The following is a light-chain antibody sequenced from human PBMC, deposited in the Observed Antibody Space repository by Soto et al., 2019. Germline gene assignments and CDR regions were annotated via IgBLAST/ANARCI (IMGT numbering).Light chain of an antibody. CDR3: EQTDSTTHT. V-gene: IGKV1-39*01. CDR1: QSISRF. J-gene: IGKJ2*01. Sequence: DIQITQSTSSLSASVSYRVTITCRASQSISRFLNWYQHKPGKAPELLMFAASNLESGVPSRFSGSGSGTEFTLTISSLQAEDFATYYCEQTDSTTHTFGQGTKVDIK. CDR2: AAS.